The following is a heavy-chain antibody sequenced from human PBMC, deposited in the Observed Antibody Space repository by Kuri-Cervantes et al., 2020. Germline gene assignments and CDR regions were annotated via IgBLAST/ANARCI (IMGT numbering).Heavy chain of an antibody. CDR2: IYYSGST. D-gene: IGHD6-13*01. CDR3: ATYSSSWYPFGGLSP. V-gene: IGHV4-39*07. CDR1: GGSISSSSYY. Sequence: SETLSLTGTVSGGSISSSSYYWGWIRQPPGKGLEWIGSIYYSGSTYYNPSLKSRVTISVDTSKNQFSLKLSSVTAADTAVYYCATYSSSWYPFGGLSPWGQGTLVTVSS. J-gene: IGHJ5*02.